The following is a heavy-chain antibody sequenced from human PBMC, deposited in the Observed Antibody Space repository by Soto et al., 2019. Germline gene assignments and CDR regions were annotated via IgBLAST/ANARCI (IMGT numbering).Heavy chain of an antibody. D-gene: IGHD3-3*01. CDR3: ARARKKYYDFWSGYNWFDP. J-gene: IGHJ5*02. CDR1: GGSFSGYY. Sequence: SETLSLTCAVYGGSFSGYYWSSIRQPPGKGLEWIGEINHSGSTNYNPSLKSRVTISVDTSKNQFSLKLSSVTAADTAVYYCARARKKYYDFWSGYNWFDPWGQGTQVTV. CDR2: INHSGST. V-gene: IGHV4-34*01.